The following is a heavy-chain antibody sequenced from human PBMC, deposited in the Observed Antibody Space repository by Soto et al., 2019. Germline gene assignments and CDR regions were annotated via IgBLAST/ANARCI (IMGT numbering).Heavy chain of an antibody. D-gene: IGHD3-3*01. CDR1: GGTFSSYA. J-gene: IGHJ6*02. Sequence: ASVKVSCKASGGTFSSYAISWVRQAPGQGLEWMGGIIPIFGTANYAQKFQGRVTITADESTSTAYMELSSLRSEDTAVYYCARGNDFWSGYYGYYYGMDVWGQGTTVTVSS. CDR2: IIPIFGTA. CDR3: ARGNDFWSGYYGYYYGMDV. V-gene: IGHV1-69*13.